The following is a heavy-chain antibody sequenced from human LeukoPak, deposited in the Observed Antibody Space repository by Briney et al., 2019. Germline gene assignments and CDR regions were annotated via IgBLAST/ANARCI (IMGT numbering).Heavy chain of an antibody. J-gene: IGHJ4*02. V-gene: IGHV3-66*01. D-gene: IGHD1-26*01. Sequence: GGSLRLSCAASGFTVSSNYMSWVRQAPGKGLEWVSVIYSGGSTYYADSVKGRFTISRDNPKNTLYLQMNSLRAEDTAVYYCAKDGGGSYSYFDYWGQGTLVTVSS. CDR3: AKDGGGSYSYFDY. CDR1: GFTVSSNY. CDR2: IYSGGST.